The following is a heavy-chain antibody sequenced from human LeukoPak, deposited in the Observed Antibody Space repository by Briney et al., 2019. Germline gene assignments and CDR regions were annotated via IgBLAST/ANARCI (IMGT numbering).Heavy chain of an antibody. CDR3: ATNTMFRGIHAFDI. D-gene: IGHD3-10*01. V-gene: IGHV5-51*01. J-gene: IGHJ3*02. CDR2: IYPGDSDT. CDR1: GYSFTSYW. Sequence: GESLKISCKGSGYSFTSYWIGWVRQMPGKGLEWMGIIYPGDSDTRYSPSFQGQVTISADKAISTAYLQWSSLKASDSAMYYCATNTMFRGIHAFDIWGQGTMVTVSS.